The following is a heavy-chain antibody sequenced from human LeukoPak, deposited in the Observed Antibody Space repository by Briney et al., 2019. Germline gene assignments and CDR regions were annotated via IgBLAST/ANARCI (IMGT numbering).Heavy chain of an antibody. CDR3: GRVGDGSSTSCWTRPRFTAGALSRFDP. D-gene: IGHD2-2*01. J-gene: IGHJ5*02. CDR1: GGSPSGYS. Sequence: PSETLSPTCAVSGGSPSGYSSSWIRHPPGNGLEWIGEINHRVSTTNNTSPNSRVTISVDTSMHQISLKPSAVSAAEAAVYFCGRVGDGSSTSCWTRPRFTAGALSRFDPWGQGTLATVSS. CDR2: INHRVST. V-gene: IGHV4-34*01.